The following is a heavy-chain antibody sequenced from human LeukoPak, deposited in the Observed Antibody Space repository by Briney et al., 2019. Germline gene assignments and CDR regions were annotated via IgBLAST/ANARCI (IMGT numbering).Heavy chain of an antibody. Sequence: PSETLSLTCTVSGGSISSGGYFWSWIRQHPGKGLEWIGYMHYSESANYNPSLKSRVTISVDTSKNQFSLKLSSVTAADTAVYYCARGVPFDYWGQGTLVTVSS. CDR3: ARGVPFDY. D-gene: IGHD1-1*01. CDR2: MHYSESA. V-gene: IGHV4-31*03. CDR1: GGSISSGGYF. J-gene: IGHJ4*02.